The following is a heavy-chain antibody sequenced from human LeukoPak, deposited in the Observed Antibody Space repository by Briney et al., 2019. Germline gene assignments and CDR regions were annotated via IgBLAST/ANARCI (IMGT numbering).Heavy chain of an antibody. V-gene: IGHV4-59*08. D-gene: IGHD6-19*01. CDR2: IYYSGST. CDR1: GGSISSYF. Sequence: SETLSLTCTVSGGSISSYFWSWLRQPPGKGLELIGFIYYSGSTNYNPSLESRVTISVDTSKNQFSLTLSSVTAADTAVYYCARRGFNSGFYYFDYWGQGTLVTVSS. J-gene: IGHJ4*02. CDR3: ARRGFNSGFYYFDY.